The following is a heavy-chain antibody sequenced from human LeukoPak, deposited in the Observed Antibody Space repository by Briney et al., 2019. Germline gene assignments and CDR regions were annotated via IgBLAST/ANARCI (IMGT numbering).Heavy chain of an antibody. D-gene: IGHD2-2*01. V-gene: IGHV3-30*02. Sequence: GGSLRLSCAASGFTFSSYGMHWVRQAPGKGLEWVAFIRYDGSNKYYADSAKGRFTISRDNSKNTLYLQMNSLRAEDTAVYYCAKDRIVVVPAAMGVLDYWGQGTLVTVSS. CDR3: AKDRIVVVPAAMGVLDY. CDR1: GFTFSSYG. CDR2: IRYDGSNK. J-gene: IGHJ4*02.